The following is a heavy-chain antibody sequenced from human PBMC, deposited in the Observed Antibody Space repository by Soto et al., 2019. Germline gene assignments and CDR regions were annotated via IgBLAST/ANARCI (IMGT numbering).Heavy chain of an antibody. CDR3: ARYDSSGDFDY. CDR1: VVSITHGGYH. J-gene: IGHJ5*01. D-gene: IGHD3-22*01. CDR2: IYYSWRT. Sequence: QVRLRESGPGLVRPSQTLSLTCSVSVVSITHGGYHWSWIRQHPGMVLEWMGHIYYSWRTYYNPSLQSRVTMSVDTSRNQFSLKMSSVTAADPAVYYCARYDSSGDFDYWGHGTLITVSS. V-gene: IGHV4-31*03.